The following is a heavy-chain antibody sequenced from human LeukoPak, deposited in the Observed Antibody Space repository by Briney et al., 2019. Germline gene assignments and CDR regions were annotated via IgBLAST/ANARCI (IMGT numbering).Heavy chain of an antibody. CDR1: GYTLTDYY. Sequence: RASVKVSCKASGYTLTDYYIHWVRQAPGQGLEWMGWINPNYGSIKYAQKFQGRVTLTRDTSIGTAYMELSRLTSDDTAVYYCARGGDYDYWGQGTLVSVSS. D-gene: IGHD5-12*01. CDR2: INPNYGSI. J-gene: IGHJ4*02. V-gene: IGHV1-2*02. CDR3: ARGGDYDY.